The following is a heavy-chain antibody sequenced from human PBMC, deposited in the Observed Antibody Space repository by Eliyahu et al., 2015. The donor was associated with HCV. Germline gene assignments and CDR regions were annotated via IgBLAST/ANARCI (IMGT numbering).Heavy chain of an antibody. CDR3: ARRILIQDGGMDV. J-gene: IGHJ6*02. V-gene: IGHV5-51*03. D-gene: IGHD4-17*01. Sequence: EVQLVQSGXEVKKPGESLKISXXGSGYSFTSYWIGWVRQMPGKGLEWMGIIYPGDSDTRYSPSFQGQVTISAXKSISTAYLQWSSLKASDTAMYYCARRILIQDGGMDVWGQGTTVTVSS. CDR2: IYPGDSDT. CDR1: GYSFTSYW.